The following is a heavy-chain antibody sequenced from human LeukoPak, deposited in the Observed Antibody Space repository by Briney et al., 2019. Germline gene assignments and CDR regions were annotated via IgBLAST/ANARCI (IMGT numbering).Heavy chain of an antibody. CDR3: ARSGRGTYYYFDY. CDR1: GFTFSNYA. J-gene: IGHJ4*02. D-gene: IGHD1-26*01. CDR2: ISSNGGST. Sequence: GGSLRLSCAASGFTFSNYAMHWVRQAPGKGLEYVSAISSNGGSTYYANSVKGRFTISRDNAKNSLYLQMSSLRAEDTAVYYCARSGRGTYYYFDYWGQGALVTVSS. V-gene: IGHV3-64*01.